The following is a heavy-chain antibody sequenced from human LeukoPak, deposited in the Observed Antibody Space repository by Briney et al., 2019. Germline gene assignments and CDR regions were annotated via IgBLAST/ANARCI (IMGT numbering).Heavy chain of an antibody. J-gene: IGHJ5*02. CDR1: GFTFSSYS. Sequence: PGGSLRLSCAASGFTFSSYSMNWVSQAPGKGLEWVSSISTSSSYIYYADSVKGRFTISRDNGKNSPYLQMNSLRAEDTAVYYCAREIISYDFWSGYYCNWFDPWGQGTLVTVSS. D-gene: IGHD3-3*01. V-gene: IGHV3-21*01. CDR3: AREIISYDFWSGYYCNWFDP. CDR2: ISTSSSYI.